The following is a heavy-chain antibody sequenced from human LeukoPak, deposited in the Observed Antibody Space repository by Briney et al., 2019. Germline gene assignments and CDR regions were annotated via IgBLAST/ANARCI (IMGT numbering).Heavy chain of an antibody. D-gene: IGHD1-1*01. CDR2: IYYSGST. CDR3: ARDGYGSTYYYYMDV. V-gene: IGHV4-59*01. Sequence: ASETLSLTCTVSGGSISSYYWSWIRQPPRKGLEWIGYIYYSGSTNYNPSLKSRVTISVDTSKNQFSLKLSSVTAADTAVYYCARDGYGSTYYYYMDVWGKGTTVTISS. J-gene: IGHJ6*03. CDR1: GGSISSYY.